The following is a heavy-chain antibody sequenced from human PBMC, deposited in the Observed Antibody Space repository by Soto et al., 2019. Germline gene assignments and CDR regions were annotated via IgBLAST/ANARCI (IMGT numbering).Heavy chain of an antibody. CDR3: AKGAGAISRGTYYFDY. D-gene: IGHD2-2*02. CDR2: IKQDGSEK. CDR1: GFTFSSYW. J-gene: IGHJ4*02. Sequence: GWSLRLSCAASGFTFSSYWMSWVRQAPGKGLEWVANIKQDGSEKYYVDSVKGRFTISRDNAKNSLYLQMNSLRAEDTAVYYCAKGAGAISRGTYYFDYWGQGTLGTVSS. V-gene: IGHV3-7*05.